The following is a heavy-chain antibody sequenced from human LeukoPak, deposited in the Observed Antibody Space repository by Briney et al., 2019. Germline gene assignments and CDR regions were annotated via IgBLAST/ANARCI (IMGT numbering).Heavy chain of an antibody. Sequence: PSETLSLTCTVSGGSISSYYWSWIRQPAGKAPEGIGRIYSSGIINYNPSLKSRVTMSLDNSKNQLSLKLSYVTAADAAVYYCARDTGKSGYPDYWGQGTLVTVSS. D-gene: IGHD3-3*01. J-gene: IGHJ4*02. CDR3: ARDTGKSGYPDY. CDR1: GGSISSYY. V-gene: IGHV4-4*07. CDR2: IYSSGII.